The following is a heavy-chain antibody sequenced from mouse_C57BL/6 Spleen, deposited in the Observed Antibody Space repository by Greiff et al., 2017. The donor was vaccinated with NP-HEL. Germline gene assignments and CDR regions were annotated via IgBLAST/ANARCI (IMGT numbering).Heavy chain of an antibody. V-gene: IGHV1-82*01. CDR3: AKGTSTVVATDY. Sequence: VQLQQSGPELVKPGASVKISCKASGYAFSSSWMNWVKQRPGKGLEWIGRIYPGDGDTNYNGKFKGKATLTADKSSSTAYMQLSSLTSEDSAVYFCAKGTSTVVATDYWGQGTTLTVSS. CDR2: IYPGDGDT. D-gene: IGHD1-1*01. J-gene: IGHJ2*01. CDR1: GYAFSSSW.